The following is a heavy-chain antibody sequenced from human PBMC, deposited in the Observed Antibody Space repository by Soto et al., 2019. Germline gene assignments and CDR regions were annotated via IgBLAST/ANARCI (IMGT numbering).Heavy chain of an antibody. J-gene: IGHJ4*02. Sequence: GGSLRLSCAASGFTSSSYSMNWVRQAPGKGLEWVSSISSSSSYIYYADSVKGRFTISRDNAKNSLYLQMNSLRAEDTAVYYCARDSGSYYDSEPFDYWGQGTLVTVSS. D-gene: IGHD1-26*01. CDR3: ARDSGSYYDSEPFDY. CDR1: GFTSSSYS. V-gene: IGHV3-21*01. CDR2: ISSSSSYI.